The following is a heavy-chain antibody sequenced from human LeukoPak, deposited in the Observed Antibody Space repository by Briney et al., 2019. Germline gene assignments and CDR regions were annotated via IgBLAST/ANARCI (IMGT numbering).Heavy chain of an antibody. V-gene: IGHV1-46*01. CDR3: ARAPANKYDSRLPEDF. Sequence: GTISYAQKFQGRVTTTTDTSTSTVYMELSSLRSEDTAVYYCARAPANKYDSRLPEDFWGQGTLVIVSS. J-gene: IGHJ4*02. D-gene: IGHD3-22*01. CDR2: GTI.